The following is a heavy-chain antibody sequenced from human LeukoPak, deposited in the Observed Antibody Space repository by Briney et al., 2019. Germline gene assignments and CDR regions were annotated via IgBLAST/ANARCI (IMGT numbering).Heavy chain of an antibody. Sequence: PGGSLRLSCAASGFTFSSYAMSWVRQAPGKGLEWVSDISGGGATTFYADSVKGRFTISRDNSKNTLYLQMNSLRAEDTAVYHCARAPRYCRGGSCYWTAFDIWGRGTMVTVSS. D-gene: IGHD2-15*01. J-gene: IGHJ3*02. V-gene: IGHV3-23*01. CDR1: GFTFSSYA. CDR3: ARAPRYCRGGSCYWTAFDI. CDR2: ISGGGATT.